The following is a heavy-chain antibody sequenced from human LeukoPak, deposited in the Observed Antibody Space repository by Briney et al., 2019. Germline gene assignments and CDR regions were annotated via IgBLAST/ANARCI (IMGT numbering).Heavy chain of an antibody. D-gene: IGHD4-17*01. CDR2: IYYSGST. J-gene: IGHJ4*02. CDR3: ARRHYGETFDY. V-gene: IGHV4-39*01. CDR1: GGSISSSSYY. Sequence: SETLSLTCTVSGGSISSSSYYWGWIRQPPGKGLEWIGSIYYSGSTYYNPSLKSRVTISVDTSKNQFSLKLSSVTAADTAVYYCARRHYGETFDYWGQGTLVTVSS.